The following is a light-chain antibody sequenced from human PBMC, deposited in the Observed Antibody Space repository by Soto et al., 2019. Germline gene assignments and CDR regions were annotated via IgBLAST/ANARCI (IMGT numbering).Light chain of an antibody. V-gene: IGLV2-14*01. J-gene: IGLJ1*01. CDR2: EVS. CDR3: NAFIPTSTSV. CDR1: SSVVGGYNR. Sequence: QSALTQPASVSGSPGQSITISCTGTSSVVGGYNRVSWYQQYPGQAPKVIIYEVSNRPSGVPYRFSGSKSGNTASLTISGLQAEDEADYYCNAFIPTSTSVFATGTKVT.